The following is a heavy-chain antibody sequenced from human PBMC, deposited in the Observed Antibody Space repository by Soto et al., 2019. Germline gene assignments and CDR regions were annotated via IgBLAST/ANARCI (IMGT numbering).Heavy chain of an antibody. CDR1: GYTFSDYH. CDR3: ARDSYXXXY. Sequence: GASVKVSCKTSGYTFSDYHIHWVRQAPGQGLEWMGRMIPTDGSTMYAQKFQGRVTLTRDTSTSTAYMELTSLRFEDTAFYYCARDSYXXXYXGQGTXVTV. CDR2: MIPTDGST. D-gene: IGHD2-2*01. V-gene: IGHV1-46*03. J-gene: IGHJ4*02.